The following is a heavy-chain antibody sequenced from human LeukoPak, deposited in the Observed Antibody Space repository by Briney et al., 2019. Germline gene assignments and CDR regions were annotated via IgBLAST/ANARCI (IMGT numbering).Heavy chain of an antibody. D-gene: IGHD5-12*01. CDR3: AREMGLNIVATFGY. J-gene: IGHJ4*02. CDR2: IWYDGSNK. Sequence: GRSLRLSCAASGFTFSNYGMHWVRQAPGKGLEWVALIWYDGSNKYYADSVQGRFIISRDNSKNTPYLQMSSLRAEDTAVYYCAREMGLNIVATFGYWGQGTLVTVSS. CDR1: GFTFSNYG. V-gene: IGHV3-33*01.